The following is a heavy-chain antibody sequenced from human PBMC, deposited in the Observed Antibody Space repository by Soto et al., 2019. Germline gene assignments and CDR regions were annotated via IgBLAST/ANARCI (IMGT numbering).Heavy chain of an antibody. CDR2: IIPIFGTA. CDR3: ARGIQLWAALRRYYYGMDV. D-gene: IGHD5-18*01. Sequence: ASVKVSFKASGGTFSSYAISWVRQAPGQGLEWMGGIIPIFGTANYAQKFQGRVTITADESTSTAYMELSSLRSEDTAVYYCARGIQLWAALRRYYYGMDVWGQGTTVTVSS. CDR1: GGTFSSYA. V-gene: IGHV1-69*13. J-gene: IGHJ6*02.